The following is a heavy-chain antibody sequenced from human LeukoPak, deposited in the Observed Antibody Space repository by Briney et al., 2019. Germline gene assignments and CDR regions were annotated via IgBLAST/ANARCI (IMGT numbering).Heavy chain of an antibody. CDR2: IYYSGST. D-gene: IGHD6-19*01. CDR1: GGPISSYY. CDR3: ARHLAGTVWYIDL. Sequence: SETLSLTCTVSGGPISSYYWSWIRQPPGKGLEWIGYIYYSGSTNYNPSLKSRVTISVDTSKNQFSLKLSSVTAADTAVYYCARHLAGTVWYIDLWGRGTLVTVSS. V-gene: IGHV4-59*08. J-gene: IGHJ2*01.